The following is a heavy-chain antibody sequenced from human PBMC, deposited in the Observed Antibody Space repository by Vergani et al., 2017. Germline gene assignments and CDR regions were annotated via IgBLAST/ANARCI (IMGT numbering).Heavy chain of an antibody. CDR3: ARERGGFSSSWKRDDAFDI. D-gene: IGHD6-13*01. J-gene: IGHJ3*02. Sequence: QVQLVQSGAEVKKPGSSVKVSCKASGGTFSSYAISWVRQAPGQGLEWMGRIIPIFGTANYAQKFQGRVTITADESTSTAYMELSSLRSEDTAVYYCARERGGFSSSWKRDDAFDIWGQGTMVTVSS. V-gene: IGHV1-69*18. CDR2: IIPIFGTA. CDR1: GGTFSSYA.